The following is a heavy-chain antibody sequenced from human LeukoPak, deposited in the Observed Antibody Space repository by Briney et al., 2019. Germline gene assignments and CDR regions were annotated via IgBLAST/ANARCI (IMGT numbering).Heavy chain of an antibody. CDR2: ISGSGGST. CDR3: GKRGGLPPLDYYYYYMDV. CDR1: GFTFSSFA. Sequence: GGSLRLSCAASGFTFSSFATSWGRHTPGKGLEWVSAISGSGGSTYYAESWKGRFTISRDNSKNTLYLQMNSLRAEDTAVYYCGKRGGLPPLDYYYYYMDVWGKGTTVTVSS. J-gene: IGHJ6*03. V-gene: IGHV3-23*01. D-gene: IGHD2-21*02.